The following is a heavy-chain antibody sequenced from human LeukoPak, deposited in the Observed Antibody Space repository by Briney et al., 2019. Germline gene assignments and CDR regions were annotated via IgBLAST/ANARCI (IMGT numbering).Heavy chain of an antibody. V-gene: IGHV3-30-3*01. CDR2: SSHDGANT. Sequence: GRSVRLSCAASGFALSSYAVLWVRHAPGKGLEWVTWSSHDGANTYSADFVKGRLTVSRDNAKNTLYLQMNSLTIDDTAVYYCARGGVEQGNRIYLDSWGQGSLVTVSS. CDR3: ARGGVEQGNRIYLDS. J-gene: IGHJ4*02. D-gene: IGHD1/OR15-1a*01. CDR1: GFALSSYA.